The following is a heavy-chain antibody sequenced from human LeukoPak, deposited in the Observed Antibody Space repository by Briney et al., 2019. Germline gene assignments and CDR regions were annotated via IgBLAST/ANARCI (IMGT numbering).Heavy chain of an antibody. CDR3: ARTAGRTFDY. J-gene: IGHJ4*02. V-gene: IGHV1-46*01. D-gene: IGHD6-6*01. CDR1: GYTFTSYF. CDR2: INPSGGST. Sequence: GASVKVSCKASGYTFTSYFMHWVRQAPGQGLEWMGIINPSGGSTSYAQKFQGRVTMTRDTSTSTVYMELSSLRSKDTAVYYCARTAGRTFDYWGQGTLATVSS.